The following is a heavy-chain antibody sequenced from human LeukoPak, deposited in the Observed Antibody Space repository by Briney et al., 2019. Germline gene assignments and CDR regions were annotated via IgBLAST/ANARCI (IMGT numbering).Heavy chain of an antibody. J-gene: IGHJ4*02. D-gene: IGHD6-25*01. V-gene: IGHV1-2*02. CDR3: AISIQAAAIPAFDY. CDR2: INPDRGGT. CDR1: GNTFAGHN. Sequence: ASVKVSCKAPGNTFAGHNIHWMRQAAGQGLEFMGWINPDRGGTDYARQFQGRVTMTSDTSIRAAYMELSSLVSEDSAVYFCAISIQAAAIPAFDYWGQGTLVTVSS.